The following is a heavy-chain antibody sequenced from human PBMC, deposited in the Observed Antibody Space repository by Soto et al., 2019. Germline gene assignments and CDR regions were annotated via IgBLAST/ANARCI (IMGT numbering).Heavy chain of an antibody. D-gene: IGHD3-10*01. J-gene: IGHJ6*02. V-gene: IGHV4-31*03. Sequence: LSLTCTVSGGSISIGGYYWSWIRQHPGKGLEWIGYIYYSGGTYYNPSLKSRVTISVDTSKNQFSLKLSSVTAADTAVYYCARETMVTSGLYYYYGMDVWGQGTTVTVSS. CDR3: ARETMVTSGLYYYYGMDV. CDR2: IYYSGGT. CDR1: GGSISIGGYY.